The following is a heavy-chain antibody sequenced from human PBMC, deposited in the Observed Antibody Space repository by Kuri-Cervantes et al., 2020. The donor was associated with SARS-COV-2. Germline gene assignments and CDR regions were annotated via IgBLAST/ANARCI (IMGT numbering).Heavy chain of an antibody. D-gene: IGHD6-6*01. CDR2: ISYDGSNK. CDR3: AREYSSPSGFDY. J-gene: IGHJ4*02. Sequence: GESLKISCAASGFIFSDYYMTWVRQAPGKGLEWVAIISYDGSNKYYADSVKGRFTISRDNPKNTLYLQMNSLRAEDTAVYYCAREYSSPSGFDYWGQGTLVTVSS. V-gene: IGHV3-30-3*01. CDR1: GFIFSDYY.